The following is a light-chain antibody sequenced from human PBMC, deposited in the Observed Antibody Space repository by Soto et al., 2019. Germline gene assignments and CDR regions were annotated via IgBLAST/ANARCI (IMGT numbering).Light chain of an antibody. V-gene: IGLV4-69*01. CDR3: QTWGTGPLV. J-gene: IGLJ2*01. CDR2: LNSDGSH. Sequence: QLVLTQSPSASASLGASVKLTCTLSSGHSSYAIAWHQQQPEKGPRYLMKLNSDGSHSKGDGIPDRFSGSSSGAERYLTISSLQSEDEADYYCQTWGTGPLVFGGGTKLTV. CDR1: SGHSSYA.